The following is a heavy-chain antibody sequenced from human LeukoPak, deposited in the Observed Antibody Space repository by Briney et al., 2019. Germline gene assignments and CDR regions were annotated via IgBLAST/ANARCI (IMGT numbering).Heavy chain of an antibody. CDR3: ARSPTYDGYYGY. CDR1: GGTFSSYA. CDR2: IIPIFGTA. D-gene: IGHD5-18*01. J-gene: IGHJ4*02. V-gene: IGHV1-69*13. Sequence: SVKVSCKASGGTFSSYAISWVRQAPGQGLEWMGGIIPIFGTANYAQKFQGRVTITADEPTSTAYMELSSLRSEDTAVYYCARSPTYDGYYGYWGQGTLVTVSS.